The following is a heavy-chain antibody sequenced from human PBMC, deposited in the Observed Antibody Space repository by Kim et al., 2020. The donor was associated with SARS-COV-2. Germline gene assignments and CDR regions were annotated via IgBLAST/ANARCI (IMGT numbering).Heavy chain of an antibody. CDR2: VYDTGVA. V-gene: IGHV4-59*01. Sequence: SETLSLTCIVSGDSINGYYWSWLRQSPGKGLEWIGNVYDTGVAKYNPSLKSRATILEDTSKEQFSLSLTSVTEADTAVYYCVRGPRFLEWYQRFDLWGPGILVTVSS. CDR1: GDSINGYY. J-gene: IGHJ5*02. CDR3: VRGPRFLEWYQRFDL. D-gene: IGHD3-3*01.